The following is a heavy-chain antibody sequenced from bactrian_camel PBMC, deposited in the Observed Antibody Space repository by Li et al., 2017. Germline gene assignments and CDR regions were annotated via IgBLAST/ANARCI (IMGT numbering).Heavy chain of an antibody. CDR2: INSGGDNA. Sequence: QLVESGGGLVQPGGSLRLSCAASGFTFSSYAMSWVRQAPGKGLEWVSGINSGGDNAYYADFVKDRFTISRDNAKNTLYLQLNSPKTEDTAMYYCVDREYNRGDWGQGTQVTVS. CDR3: VDREYNRGD. CDR1: GFTFSSYA. J-gene: IGHJ4*01. V-gene: IGHV3S31*01.